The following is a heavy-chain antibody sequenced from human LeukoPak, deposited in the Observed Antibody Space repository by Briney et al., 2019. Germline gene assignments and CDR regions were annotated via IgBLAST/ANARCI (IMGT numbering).Heavy chain of an antibody. J-gene: IGHJ5*02. CDR3: AREGGKLGYCGSTSCPNWFDP. V-gene: IGHV1-69*13. Sequence: GASVKVSCKASGGTFSSYAISWVRQAPGQGLEWMGGIIPIFGTANYAQKFQGRVTITADESTSTAYMELSSLRSEDTAVYYCAREGGKLGYCGSTSCPNWFDPWGQGTLVTVSS. CDR2: IIPIFGTA. D-gene: IGHD2-2*01. CDR1: GGTFSSYA.